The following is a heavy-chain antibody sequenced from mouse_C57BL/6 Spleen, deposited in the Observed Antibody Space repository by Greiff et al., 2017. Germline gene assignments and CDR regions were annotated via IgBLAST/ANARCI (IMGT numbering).Heavy chain of an antibody. D-gene: IGHD2-2*01. CDR3: ARSTMVTTKAMDY. CDR2: INPSNGGT. V-gene: IGHV1-53*01. J-gene: IGHJ4*01. CDR1: GYTFTSYW. Sequence: QVQLQQPGTELVKPGASVKLSCKASGYTFTSYWMHWVKQRPGQGLEWIGNINPSNGGTNYNEKFKSKATLTVDKSSSTAYMQLSSLTSEDSAVCYCARSTMVTTKAMDYWGQGTSVPVSS.